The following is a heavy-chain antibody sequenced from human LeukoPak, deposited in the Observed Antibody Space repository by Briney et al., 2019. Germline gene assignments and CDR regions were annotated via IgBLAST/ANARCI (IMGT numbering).Heavy chain of an antibody. V-gene: IGHV1-24*01. Sequence: ASVKVSCKVSGYTLTELSMHWVRQAPGKGGEGMGGFDPEDGETIYAQKFQGRVTMTEDTSTDTAYMELSSLRSEDTAVYYCATMHRTSGYYPNFDYWGQGTLVTVSS. CDR2: FDPEDGET. CDR3: ATMHRTSGYYPNFDY. CDR1: GYTLTELS. J-gene: IGHJ4*02. D-gene: IGHD3-22*01.